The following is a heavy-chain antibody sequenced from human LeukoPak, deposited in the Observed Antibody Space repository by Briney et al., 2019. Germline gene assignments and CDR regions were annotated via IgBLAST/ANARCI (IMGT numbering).Heavy chain of an antibody. CDR2: IQYDGRKK. CDR3: ASGRAVAGTAIDY. V-gene: IGHV3-30*02. CDR1: GFTFSSYG. Sequence: GGSLRLSCAASGFTFSSYGMHWVRQAPGKGLDWVALIQYDGRKKYYTDSVKGRFTISRDNSKNTLYLQMNSLRAEDTAVYYCASGRAVAGTAIDYWGQGTLVTVSS. J-gene: IGHJ4*02. D-gene: IGHD6-19*01.